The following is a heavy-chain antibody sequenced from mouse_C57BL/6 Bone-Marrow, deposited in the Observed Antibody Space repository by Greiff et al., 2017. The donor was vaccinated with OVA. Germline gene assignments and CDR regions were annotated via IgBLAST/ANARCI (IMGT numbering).Heavy chain of an antibody. CDR1: GYTFTSYW. V-gene: IGHV1-69*01. J-gene: IGHJ3*01. D-gene: IGHD2-5*01. CDR3: ASAYYSNAWFAY. Sequence: QVQLQQPGAELVMPGASVKLSCKASGYTFTSYWMHWVKQRPGQGLEWIGEIDPSDSYTNYNQKFKGKSTLTVDKSSSTAYMQLSSLTSEDSAVYYCASAYYSNAWFAYWGQGTLVTVSA. CDR2: IDPSDSYT.